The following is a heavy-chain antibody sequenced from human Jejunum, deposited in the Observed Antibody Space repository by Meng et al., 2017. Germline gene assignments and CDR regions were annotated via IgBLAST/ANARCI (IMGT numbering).Heavy chain of an antibody. CDR1: GFTFSDYY. Sequence: QVRLGESGGGVVKPGGSLRLSCVASGFTFSDYYMSWIRQAPGKGLEWVSYINTGGSTTYYADSVKGRFSISRDNAKNSVYLQMNSLRAEDTAVYYCATTGSRSSGSWGQGTLVTVSS. CDR3: ATTGSRSSGS. J-gene: IGHJ4*02. CDR2: INTGGSTT. D-gene: IGHD3-22*01. V-gene: IGHV3-11*01.